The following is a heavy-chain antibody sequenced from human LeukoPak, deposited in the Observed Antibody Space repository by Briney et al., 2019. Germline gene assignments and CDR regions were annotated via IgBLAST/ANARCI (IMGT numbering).Heavy chain of an antibody. CDR1: GFTFSSYA. Sequence: PGGSLRLSCAASGFTFSSYAMSWVRQAPGKGLEWVSAISGSGGSTYYADSVKGRFTISRDNSKNTLFLQMNSLRAEDTAVYYCANSVPCGGDCYKYYFDYWGQGTLVTVSS. CDR3: ANSVPCGGDCYKYYFDY. D-gene: IGHD2-21*02. J-gene: IGHJ4*02. CDR2: ISGSGGST. V-gene: IGHV3-23*01.